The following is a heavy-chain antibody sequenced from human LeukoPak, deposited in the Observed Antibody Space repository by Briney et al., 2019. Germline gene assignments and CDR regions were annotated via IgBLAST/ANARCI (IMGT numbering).Heavy chain of an antibody. J-gene: IGHJ3*02. Sequence: GGSLRLSCAASGFIFSSYGMHGVRQAPGKGLEWVSEIYSDGSTYYAASVKGRFSISRDNSKNTVYLQMNSLRAEDTAVYYCARELREHGVFDIWGQGTMVTVSS. CDR2: IYSDGST. V-gene: IGHV3-53*01. D-gene: IGHD1-26*01. CDR1: GFIFSSYG. CDR3: ARELREHGVFDI.